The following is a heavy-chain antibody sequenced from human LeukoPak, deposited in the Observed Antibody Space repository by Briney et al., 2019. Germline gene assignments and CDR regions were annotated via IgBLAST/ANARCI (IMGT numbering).Heavy chain of an antibody. J-gene: IGHJ5*02. Sequence: GESLKISCKGSGYSFTSYWIGWVRQMPGKGLEWMGIIYPGDSDTRYNPSFQGQVTISADKSISTAYLQWSSLKASDTAMYYCARSLYSSSSGNWFDPWGQGTLVTVSS. V-gene: IGHV5-51*01. CDR3: ARSLYSSSSGNWFDP. CDR1: GYSFTSYW. CDR2: IYPGDSDT. D-gene: IGHD6-6*01.